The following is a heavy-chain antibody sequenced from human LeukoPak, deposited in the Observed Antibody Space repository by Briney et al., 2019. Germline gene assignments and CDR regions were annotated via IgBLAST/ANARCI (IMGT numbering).Heavy chain of an antibody. Sequence: GGSLRLSCAASGFTVSDYYINWVRQAPGKGLEWVSAISGSGGSTYYADSVKGRFTISRDNSKNTLYLQMNSLRAEDTAVYYCAKERSYGGNPRSLDYWGQGTLVTVSS. CDR2: ISGSGGST. J-gene: IGHJ4*02. CDR3: AKERSYGGNPRSLDY. D-gene: IGHD4-23*01. CDR1: GFTVSDYY. V-gene: IGHV3-23*01.